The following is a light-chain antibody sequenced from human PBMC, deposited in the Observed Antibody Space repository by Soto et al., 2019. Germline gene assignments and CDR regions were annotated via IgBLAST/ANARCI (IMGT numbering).Light chain of an antibody. V-gene: IGKV1-39*01. J-gene: IGKJ1*01. CDR3: QQSYTTPPT. Sequence: DIQMTQSPSTLSASVGDRVTISCRASQTISSWLAWYQQKPGKAPKLLIFTASSLQSGVPSRFSGSESGTDFTLTITSLRPEDFATYYCQQSYTTPPTFGQGTKVDIK. CDR1: QTISSW. CDR2: TAS.